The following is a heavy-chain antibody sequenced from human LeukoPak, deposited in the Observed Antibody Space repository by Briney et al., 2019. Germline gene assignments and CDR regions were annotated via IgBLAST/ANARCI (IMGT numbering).Heavy chain of an antibody. CDR1: GFTFSSDS. CDR2: ISSSSSYI. V-gene: IGHV3-21*01. D-gene: IGHD1-26*01. J-gene: IGHJ4*02. Sequence: GQSLRLSCTVSGFTFSSDSNNWVRQAPGPGQDLVSSISSSSSYIYYSDSVKGRFTTFRVNAKKSLYLQMNSLRAEDTAVYYWARGRRELTYGDYWGQGTLVTVSS. CDR3: ARGRRELTYGDY.